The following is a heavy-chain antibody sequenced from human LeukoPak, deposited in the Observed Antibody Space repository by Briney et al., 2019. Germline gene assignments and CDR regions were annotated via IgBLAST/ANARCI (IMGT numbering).Heavy chain of an antibody. D-gene: IGHD6-19*01. CDR3: AKDRGYRSGCLDY. J-gene: IGHJ4*02. V-gene: IGHV3-33*06. CDR1: GFTFSSYG. CDR2: IWYDGSNR. Sequence: GGSLRLSCAASGFTFSSYGMHWVRQAPGKGLEWVAVIWYDGSNRYYADSVKGRFTISRDNSKNTLYLQMNSLRAEDTAVYYCAKDRGYRSGCLDYWGQGTLVTVSS.